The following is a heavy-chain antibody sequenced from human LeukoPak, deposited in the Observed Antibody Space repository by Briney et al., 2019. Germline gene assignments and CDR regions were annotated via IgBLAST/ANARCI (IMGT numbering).Heavy chain of an antibody. V-gene: IGHV4-31*03. CDR3: ARVVARRYCSGGSCHADY. Sequence: SETLSLTCTVSGGSISSGGYYWSWIRQHPGKGLEWIGYIYYSGSTYYNPSLKSRVTISVDKSKNQFSLKLSSVTAADTAVYYCARVVARRYCSGGSCHADYWGQGTLVTVSS. J-gene: IGHJ4*02. CDR2: IYYSGST. D-gene: IGHD2-15*01. CDR1: GGSISSGGYY.